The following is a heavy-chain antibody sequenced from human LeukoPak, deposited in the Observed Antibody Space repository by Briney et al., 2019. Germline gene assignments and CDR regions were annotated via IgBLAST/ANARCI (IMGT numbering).Heavy chain of an antibody. CDR3: ARESETSGWYDY. CDR1: GFIIVNYA. CDR2: ISGDGGST. V-gene: IGHV3-43*02. Sequence: GGYLRLSCAAPGFIIVNYAIHWVRHAPGKGLEWGSLISGDGGSTFYADSVRGRFTISRDNTRKSLSLQMSSLRSEDTALYYCARESETSGWYDYWGQGTLVTVSS. D-gene: IGHD6-19*01. J-gene: IGHJ4*02.